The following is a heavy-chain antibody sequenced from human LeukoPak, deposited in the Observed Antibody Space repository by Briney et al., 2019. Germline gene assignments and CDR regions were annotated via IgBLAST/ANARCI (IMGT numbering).Heavy chain of an antibody. CDR3: ASGGERGFSYGFET. D-gene: IGHD5-18*01. V-gene: IGHV4-59*02. J-gene: IGHJ4*02. CDR1: GDSVRSYY. CDR2: IYYSGGS. Sequence: SQTRSLTCPVAGDSVRSYYWGWNRQFEGKVRGWNGYIYYSGGSKYSPSLKSRVSVSVDPSQNQVSLTLTSVTAADTAVYYCASGGERGFSYGFETWGQGTLVTVSS.